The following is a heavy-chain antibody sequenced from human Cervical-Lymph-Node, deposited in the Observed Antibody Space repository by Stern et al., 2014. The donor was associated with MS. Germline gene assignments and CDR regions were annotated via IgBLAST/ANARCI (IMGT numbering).Heavy chain of an antibody. CDR1: GYTFTGYY. CDR2: IKPNSGGT. V-gene: IGHV1-2*06. Sequence: QDQLVQSGAEVKKPGASVKVSCKASGYTFTGYYLHWVRQAPGQGLEWVARIKPNSGGTSYAQKFQGRVTMTRDTSIRTAYMELSRLRSDDTAVYYCASWQHPVFAAYYYYGLDVWGQGTTVTVSS. J-gene: IGHJ6*02. D-gene: IGHD6-13*01. CDR3: ASWQHPVFAAYYYYGLDV.